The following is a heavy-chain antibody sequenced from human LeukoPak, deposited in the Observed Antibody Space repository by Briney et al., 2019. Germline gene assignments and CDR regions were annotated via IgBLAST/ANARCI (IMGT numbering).Heavy chain of an antibody. CDR3: AKGAYDYIEIAYFDY. Sequence: PGGSLRLSCVASGFSFNNYAMNWVRQAPGKGLEWVSLIIGSSGGTFYADSVKGRFTISRDKSKNTLYLQMNSLRAEDTAVYYCAKGAYDYIEIAYFDYWGQGSPVTVS. V-gene: IGHV3-23*01. CDR1: GFSFNNYA. J-gene: IGHJ4*02. D-gene: IGHD5-12*01. CDR2: IIGSSGGT.